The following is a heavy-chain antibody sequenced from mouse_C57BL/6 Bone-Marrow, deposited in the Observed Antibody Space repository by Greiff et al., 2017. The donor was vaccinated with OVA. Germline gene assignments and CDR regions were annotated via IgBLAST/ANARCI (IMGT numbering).Heavy chain of an antibody. CDR1: GYSFTGYY. D-gene: IGHD2-5*01. Sequence: EVHLVESGPELVKPGASVKISCKASGYSFTGYYMNWVKQSPEKSLEWIGEINPSTGGTTYNQKFKAKATLTVDKSSSTAYMQLKSLTSEDSAVYYCARDYYSNYAMDYWGQGTSVTVSS. J-gene: IGHJ4*01. CDR2: INPSTGGT. V-gene: IGHV1-42*01. CDR3: ARDYYSNYAMDY.